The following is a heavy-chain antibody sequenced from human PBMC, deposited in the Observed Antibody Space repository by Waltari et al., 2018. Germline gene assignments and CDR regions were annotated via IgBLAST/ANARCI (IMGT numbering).Heavy chain of an antibody. V-gene: IGHV7-4-1*02. CDR3: ARGIQLWGRGSWYFDN. J-gene: IGHJ4*02. Sequence: QVQLVQSGSELKKPGASVKVSCKASGYIFTNYAMNWVRQAPGQGLEWMGWINTKTGNPTYAQGFRGRCVFSLDTSVSTASLQISSLKAEDTAVYYCARGIQLWGRGSWYFDNWGQGTLVTVSS. CDR2: INTKTGNP. CDR1: GYIFTNYA. D-gene: IGHD3-16*01.